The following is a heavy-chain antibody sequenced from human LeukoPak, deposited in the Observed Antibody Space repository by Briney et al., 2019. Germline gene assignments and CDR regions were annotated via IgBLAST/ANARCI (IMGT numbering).Heavy chain of an antibody. CDR3: AKDPYHYYDSSGSFDY. D-gene: IGHD3-22*01. CDR2: ISWNSGSI. Sequence: GGSQRLSCAASGFTFDDNAMHWVRQAPGKGLEWVSGISWNSGSIVYADSVKGRFTISRDNAKNSLYLQMNSLRAEDTALYYCAKDPYHYYDSSGSFDYWGQGTLVTVSS. CDR1: GFTFDDNA. J-gene: IGHJ4*02. V-gene: IGHV3-9*01.